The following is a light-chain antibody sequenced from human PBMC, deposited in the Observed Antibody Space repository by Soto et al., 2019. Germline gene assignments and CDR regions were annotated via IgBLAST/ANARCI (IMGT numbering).Light chain of an antibody. V-gene: IGKV1-5*01. CDR1: QSITGL. J-gene: IGKJ1*01. Sequence: DIQMTQSPSTLSSSVGDRVVVTCRAGQSITGLLAWYRQKPGKAPKLLIYDASSLESGVPSRFSGSGSGTEFTLTISSLQPDDFATYYCQQYDSYSLTFGQGTKVDI. CDR3: QQYDSYSLT. CDR2: DAS.